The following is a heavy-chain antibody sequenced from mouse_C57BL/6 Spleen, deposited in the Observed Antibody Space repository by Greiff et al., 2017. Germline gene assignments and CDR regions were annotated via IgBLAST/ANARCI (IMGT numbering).Heavy chain of an antibody. CDR2: IYPRSGNT. D-gene: IGHD1-1*01. J-gene: IGHJ2*01. CDR3: AVITTVSYFDY. V-gene: IGHV1-81*01. Sequence: VQLQPSGAELARPGASVKLSCKASGYTFTSYGISWVKQRTGQGLEWIGEIYPRSGNTYYNEKFKGKATLTADKSSSTAYMELRSLTSEDSAVYFCAVITTVSYFDYWGQGTTLTVSS. CDR1: GYTFTSYG.